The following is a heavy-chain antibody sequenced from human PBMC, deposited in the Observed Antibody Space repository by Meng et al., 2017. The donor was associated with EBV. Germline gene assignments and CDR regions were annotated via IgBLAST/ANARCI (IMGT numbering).Heavy chain of an antibody. CDR2: FNAGNDKT. CDR3: ARVGIAVAGTGDY. J-gene: IGHJ4*02. CDR1: GLSFTSYE. D-gene: IGHD6-19*01. V-gene: IGHV1-3*01. Sequence: FQCVLLGAEVEKLGPVGTVPCKASGLSFTSYEMHWVRQSHRPMLEWMGWFNAGNDKTEYSQQFQGRVTIPRDTSIRTAYMELSRLRSDATAVYYSARVGIAVAGTGDYWGQGTLVTVSS.